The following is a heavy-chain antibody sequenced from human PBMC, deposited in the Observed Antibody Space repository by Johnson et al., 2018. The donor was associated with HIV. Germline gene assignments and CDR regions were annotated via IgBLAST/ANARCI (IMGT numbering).Heavy chain of an antibody. CDR3: AKALRIFGSGVKEACEI. V-gene: IGHV3-23*04. CDR2: ISGSGGRT. D-gene: IGHD3-10*01. Sequence: VQLVESGGDLVQPGGPLRLSCAASGFTLGSYAMSWVRQASGKGLQWVSSISGSGGRTYYADSVKGRFTISRDNSKNTLYLQMNSLRAEDTAVYYCAKALRIFGSGVKEACEIWGQGTMVTVSS. CDR1: GFTLGSYA. J-gene: IGHJ3*02.